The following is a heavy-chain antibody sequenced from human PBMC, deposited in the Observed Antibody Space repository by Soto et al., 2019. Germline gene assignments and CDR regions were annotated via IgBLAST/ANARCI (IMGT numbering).Heavy chain of an antibody. CDR3: ARRTMGITIFGVVLRYDFDI. D-gene: IGHD3-3*01. J-gene: IGHJ3*02. V-gene: IGHV4-34*01. Sequence: SETLSLTCAVYGGSFSGYYWSWIRQPPGKGLEWIGEINHSGSTNYNPSLKSRVTISVDTSKNQFSLKLSSVTVADTAVYYCARRTMGITIFGVVLRYDFDIWGQGTMVTVSS. CDR1: GGSFSGYY. CDR2: INHSGST.